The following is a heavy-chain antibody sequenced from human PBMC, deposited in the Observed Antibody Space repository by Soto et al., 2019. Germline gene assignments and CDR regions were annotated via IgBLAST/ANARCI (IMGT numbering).Heavy chain of an antibody. V-gene: IGHV1-69*01. CDR2: IIPLFGTP. CDR1: GVTFSTSG. D-gene: IGHD2-21*01. CDR3: ARVSPSLCGGGNYYRLDSYFDS. J-gene: IGHJ4*03. Sequence: QVQLVQSGAEVKKPGSSLKVSCKTSGVTFSTSGISWVRQGPGQGLEWMGGIIPLFGTPKYARKFQGRVSITADYSATTTYLELSGLSSDDTAFYYCARVSPSLCGGGNYYRLDSYFDSWGQGSQVVVSS.